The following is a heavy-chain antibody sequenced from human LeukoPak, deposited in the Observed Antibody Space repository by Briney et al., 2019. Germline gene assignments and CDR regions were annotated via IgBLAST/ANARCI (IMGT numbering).Heavy chain of an antibody. J-gene: IGHJ4*02. Sequence: ASVKVSCKASGYTFTSYAMNWVRQTPGQGLEWMGWINTNTGNPTYAQGFTGRFVFSLDTSVSTAYLQISSLKAEDTAVYYCARVDSSGYSLTLDYWGQGTLVTVSS. CDR3: ARVDSSGYSLTLDY. V-gene: IGHV7-4-1*02. D-gene: IGHD3-22*01. CDR2: INTNTGNP. CDR1: GYTFTSYA.